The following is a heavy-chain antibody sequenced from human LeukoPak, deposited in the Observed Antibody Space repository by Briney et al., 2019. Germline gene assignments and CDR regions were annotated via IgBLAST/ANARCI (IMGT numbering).Heavy chain of an antibody. D-gene: IGHD4-23*01. CDR3: AREAHPGALRWFNWFDP. CDR1: GYTFTSYY. CDR2: INPSGGST. J-gene: IGHJ5*02. Sequence: GASVKVSCKASGYTFTSYYMHWVRQAPGQGLEWMGIINPSGGSTSYAQKFQGRVTMTRDTSTSTVYMELSSLRSEDTAVYYCAREAHPGALRWFNWFDPWGQGTLATVSS. V-gene: IGHV1-46*01.